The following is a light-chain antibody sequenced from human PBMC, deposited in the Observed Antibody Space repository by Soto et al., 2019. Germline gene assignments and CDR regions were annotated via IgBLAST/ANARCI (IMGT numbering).Light chain of an antibody. CDR1: SSDIGGYLY. CDR3: SSYTTSTTLVG. CDR2: EAT. V-gene: IGLV2-14*01. J-gene: IGLJ2*01. Sequence: QSALTHPASVTGSPGQSITISCTGTSSDIGGYLYDSWYQQHPGKAPTLMIYEATNRPSGVSDRFSGSKSGNTASLTISGLLAEDEANYYGSSYTTSTTLVGFGGGTKGTVL.